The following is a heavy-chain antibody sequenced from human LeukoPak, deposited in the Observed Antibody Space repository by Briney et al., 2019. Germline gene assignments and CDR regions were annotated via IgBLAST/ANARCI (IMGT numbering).Heavy chain of an antibody. CDR2: ISAYNGNT. CDR3: ARTTIAVAGRGLSDY. CDR1: GYTFTSYG. Sequence: GASVKVSCKASGYTFTSYGISWVRQAPGQGLEWMGWISAYNGNTNYAQKLQGRVTMTTDTSTSTAYMELRSLRSDDTAVYYCARTTIAVAGRGLSDYWGQGTLVTVSS. V-gene: IGHV1-18*01. D-gene: IGHD6-19*01. J-gene: IGHJ4*02.